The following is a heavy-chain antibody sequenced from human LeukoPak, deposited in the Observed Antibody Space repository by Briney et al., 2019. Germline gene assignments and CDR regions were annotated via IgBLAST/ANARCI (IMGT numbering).Heavy chain of an antibody. D-gene: IGHD6-13*01. CDR3: AKHHYSSSRDYFDY. CDR2: ISGDGART. CDR1: AFPFSTYV. Sequence: GGSLRLSCAASAFPFSTYVMSWVRQAPGGGLEWISSISGDGARTYYTNSVKGRFTISRDNPKNTLFLQVNGLRVEDTAVYYCAKHHYSSSRDYFDYWGQGTLVTVSS. J-gene: IGHJ4*02. V-gene: IGHV3-23*01.